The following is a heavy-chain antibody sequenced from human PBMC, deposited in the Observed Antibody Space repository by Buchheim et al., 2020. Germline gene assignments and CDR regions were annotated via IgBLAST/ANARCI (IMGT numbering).Heavy chain of an antibody. CDR2: ISSSGNTI. CDR1: GFTFSDSY. CDR3: AKDLISGY. V-gene: IGHV3-11*01. D-gene: IGHD3-10*01. Sequence: QVHLVESGGALVKPGGSLRLSCAASGFTFSDSYMSWIRQAPGKGLEWVSYISSSGNTIYYADSVTGRFTISRDNAKNSLYLQMNSLSAEDTAVYYCAKDLISGYWGQGTL. J-gene: IGHJ4*02.